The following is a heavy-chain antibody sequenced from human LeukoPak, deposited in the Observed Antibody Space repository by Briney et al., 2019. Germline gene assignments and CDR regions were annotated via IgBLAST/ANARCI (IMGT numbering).Heavy chain of an antibody. V-gene: IGHV1-18*01. Sequence: GASVKVSCKASGYTFTNYGINWVRQAPGQGLEWMGWISAYNGYTNSAQKLQGRVTMTTDTSTTTAYMELRSLRSDDTAVYFCARDPFPYCGCASSDTWHFDAWGQGTPVTVSS. D-gene: IGHD2-21*01. CDR2: ISAYNGYT. CDR3: ARDPFPYCGCASSDTWHFDA. CDR1: GYTFTNYG. J-gene: IGHJ4*02.